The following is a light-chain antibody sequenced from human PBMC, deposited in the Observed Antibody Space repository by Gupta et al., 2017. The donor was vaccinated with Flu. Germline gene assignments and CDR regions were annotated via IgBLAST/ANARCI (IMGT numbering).Light chain of an antibody. CDR1: SSGVGGYNY. Sequence: ITISCTGTSSGVGGYNYVSRYQPHPDKAPKLEICHVSIRSTEVSNRYSGSKSGTTASLAISGLQAEEEADYYCSSYTSSISLAVFGAGTKLTV. V-gene: IGLV2-14*04. J-gene: IGLJ2*01. CDR2: HVS. CDR3: SSYTSSISLAV.